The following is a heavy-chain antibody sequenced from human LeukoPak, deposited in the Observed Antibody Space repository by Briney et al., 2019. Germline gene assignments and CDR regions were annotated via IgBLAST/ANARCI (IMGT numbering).Heavy chain of an antibody. J-gene: IGHJ4*02. CDR1: GAFVSGDTYS. V-gene: IGHV4-30-2*01. CDR2: IYYSGSP. D-gene: IGHD3/OR15-3a*01. CDR3: ARGRDLAFDY. Sequence: SETLSLTCAVSGAFVSGDTYSWSWIRPPLGKGLEWIGNIYYSGSPYYNPSLRGRVTMSIDRSKIQFALSLYSVTAADAAVYYCARGRDLAFDYWGRGAMVTVSS.